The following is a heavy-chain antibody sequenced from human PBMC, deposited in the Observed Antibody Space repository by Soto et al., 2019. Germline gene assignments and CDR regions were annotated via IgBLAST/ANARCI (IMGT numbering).Heavy chain of an antibody. CDR1: GYTFTSYY. V-gene: IGHV1-46*03. D-gene: IGHD5-12*01. CDR2: INPSGGST. CDR3: ARDHGDIVATITGCFDY. J-gene: IGHJ4*02. Sequence: QVQLVQSGAEVKKPGASVKVSCKASGYTFTSYYMHWVRQAPGQGLEWMGIINPSGGSTSYAQKFQGRVTMTRDTSASTVYMELSSLRSEDTAVYYCARDHGDIVATITGCFDYWGQGTLVTVSS.